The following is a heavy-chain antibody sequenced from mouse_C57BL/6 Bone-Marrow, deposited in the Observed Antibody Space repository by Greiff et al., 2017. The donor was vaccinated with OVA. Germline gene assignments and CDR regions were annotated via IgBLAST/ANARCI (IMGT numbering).Heavy chain of an antibody. V-gene: IGHV5-6*02. D-gene: IGHD2-2*01. CDR1: GFTFSSYG. CDR3: ARQGLRRYFDV. J-gene: IGHJ1*03. CDR2: ISSGGSYT. Sequence: EVKLEESGGDLVKPGGSLKLSCAASGFTFSSYGMSWVRQTPDKRLEWVATISSGGSYTYYPDSVKGRFTISRDNAKNTLYLQMSSLKSEDTAMYYCARQGLRRYFDVWGTGTPVTVSS.